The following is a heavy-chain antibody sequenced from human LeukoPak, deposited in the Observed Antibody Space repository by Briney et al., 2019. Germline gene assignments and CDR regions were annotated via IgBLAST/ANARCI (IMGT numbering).Heavy chain of an antibody. CDR3: AKDHYDSSGYYYDRDFDY. D-gene: IGHD3-22*01. CDR2: IWYDGSNR. CDR1: GFSFSDYG. Sequence: QPGRSLRLSCAASGFSFSDYGMHWVRQAPGKGLEWVTVIWYDGSNRHYADSVKGRFTISRDNSKNTLYLQMNSLRAEDTAVYYCAKDHYDSSGYYYDRDFDYWGQGTLVTVSS. V-gene: IGHV3-33*06. J-gene: IGHJ4*02.